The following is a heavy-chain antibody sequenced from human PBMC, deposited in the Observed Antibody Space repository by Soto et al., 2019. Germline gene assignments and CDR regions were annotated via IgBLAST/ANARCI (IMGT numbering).Heavy chain of an antibody. J-gene: IGHJ6*02. Sequence: VQLVECGGGVVQPGGSLRLSCAASGFTFNNYGMHWVRQAPGKGLEWLAVIWNDGSNSSYANSVKGRFTISRDNSKNTLYLQMSSLRAEDTGVYYCARRQIPPPTRGAANARGAMDVWGQGATVTVSS. CDR2: IWNDGSNS. CDR3: ARRQIPPPTRGAANARGAMDV. V-gene: IGHV3-33*01. CDR1: GFTFNNYG. D-gene: IGHD6-13*01.